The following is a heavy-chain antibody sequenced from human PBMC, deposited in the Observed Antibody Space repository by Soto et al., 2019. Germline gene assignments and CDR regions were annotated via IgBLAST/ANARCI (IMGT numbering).Heavy chain of an antibody. CDR3: ARGPLTFSYCSFFCCYPDHRYGMYF. Sequence: SETLSLTCAVYGGSFSGYYWSWIRQPPGKGLEWIGEINHSGSTNYNPSLKSRVTISVDTSKNQFSLKLSSVTAADTAVYYCARGPLTFSYCSFFCCYPDHRYGMYFCGQGSSVPVS. V-gene: IGHV4-34*01. D-gene: IGHD2-15*01. J-gene: IGHJ6*02. CDR2: INHSGST. CDR1: GGSFSGYY.